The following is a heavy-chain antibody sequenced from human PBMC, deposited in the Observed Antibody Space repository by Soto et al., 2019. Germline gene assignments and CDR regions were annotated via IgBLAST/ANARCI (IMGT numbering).Heavy chain of an antibody. J-gene: IGHJ4*02. V-gene: IGHV3-74*01. Sequence: EVQLVESGGGLVQPGGSLRLSCASSGLTFSRSWMHWVRQVPGKGLVWVSRIYVDGSGTTYADSVKGRFTISRDNAKNTLYPQMYSLRAEGTAVYYCVQYYGDYAYWGQGTLVSVSS. D-gene: IGHD4-17*01. CDR3: VQYYGDYAY. CDR1: GLTFSRSW. CDR2: IYVDGSGT.